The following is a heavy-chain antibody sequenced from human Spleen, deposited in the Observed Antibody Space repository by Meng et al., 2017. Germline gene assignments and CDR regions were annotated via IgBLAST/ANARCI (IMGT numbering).Heavy chain of an antibody. Sequence: GLLQDLVPVLVNPSGTLALTCAVSGGSISSSNWWSWVRQPPGKGLEWIGEIYHSGSTNYNPSLKSRVTISVDKSKNQFSLKLSSVTAADSAVYYCARGPTTMAHDFDYWGQGTLVTVSS. V-gene: IGHV4-4*02. CDR1: GGSISSSNW. CDR3: ARGPTTMAHDFDY. CDR2: IYHSGST. D-gene: IGHD4-11*01. J-gene: IGHJ4*02.